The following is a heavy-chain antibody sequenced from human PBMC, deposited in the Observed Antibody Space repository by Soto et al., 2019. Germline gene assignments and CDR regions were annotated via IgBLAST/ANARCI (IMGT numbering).Heavy chain of an antibody. CDR3: ARSRVLGSLDY. CDR2: IYYSGST. J-gene: IGHJ4*02. CDR1: GGSISSGGYY. D-gene: IGHD3-10*01. V-gene: IGHV4-31*03. Sequence: QVQLQESGPGLVKPSQTLSLTCTVSGGSISSGGYYWSWIRQHPGKGLEWIGYIYYSGSTYYNPSLKSRVTISIDPSKNQFSLKLSSVTAADTAVYYCARSRVLGSLDYWGQGTLVTVSS.